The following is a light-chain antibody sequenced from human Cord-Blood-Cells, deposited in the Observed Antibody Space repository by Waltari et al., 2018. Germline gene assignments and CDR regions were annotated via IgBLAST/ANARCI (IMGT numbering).Light chain of an antibody. CDR1: SSDVRRYNY. CDR2: DVS. CDR3: SSYTSSSTWV. Sequence: QSALPQPAPLSGSPGPSTPTPCTGTSSDVRRYNYVPWYQPHPGKAPKLMIYDVSKRPSGVSNRFSGSKSGTPASLTISGLQAEDEADYYCSSYTSSSTWVFGGGTKLTVL. J-gene: IGLJ3*02. V-gene: IGLV2-14*01.